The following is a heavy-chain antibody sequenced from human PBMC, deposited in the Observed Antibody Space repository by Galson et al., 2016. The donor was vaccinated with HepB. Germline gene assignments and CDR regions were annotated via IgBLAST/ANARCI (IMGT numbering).Heavy chain of an antibody. CDR2: ISYDGSNK. D-gene: IGHD3-10*01. J-gene: IGHJ4*02. CDR3: AKDPYYYGSGSYLYFHY. CDR1: GFTFSRYG. V-gene: IGHV3-30*18. Sequence: RLSCAASGFTFSRYGMHWVRQAPGKGLEWVTFISYDGSNKYYADSVKGRFTISRDNSKNTLYLQMNSLRAEDTAVYYCAKDPYYYGSGSYLYFHYWGQGTLVTVST.